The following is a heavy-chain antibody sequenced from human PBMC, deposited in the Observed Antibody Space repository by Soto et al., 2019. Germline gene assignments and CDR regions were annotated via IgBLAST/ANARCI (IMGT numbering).Heavy chain of an antibody. J-gene: IGHJ6*03. CDR2: IWYDGSEK. CDR3: ARTHDYYYYMDV. Sequence: QVHLVESGGGVVQPGKSLRLSCVATGFSFSDYGMHWVRQAPGKGLEWVALIWYDGSEKKYADSVKGRFTISRDNSKNTLYLQMTSLRSEDTAVYYCARTHDYYYYMDVWGKGTTVTVSS. CDR1: GFSFSDYG. V-gene: IGHV3-33*01.